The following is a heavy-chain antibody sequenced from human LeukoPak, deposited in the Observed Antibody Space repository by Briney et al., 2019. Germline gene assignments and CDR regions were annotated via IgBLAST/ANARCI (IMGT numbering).Heavy chain of an antibody. CDR1: VGSLGGEY. V-gene: IGHV4-4*07. CDR3: ARVYSNGWPDY. J-gene: IGHJ4*02. CDR2: NYGSGDA. D-gene: IGHD6-19*01. Sequence: LSESLSLTCTVSVGSLGGEYWTSIPQAAGKRLMRIGRNYGSGDANYNPSLKSRVTMSLGTSKTHFSLKLSSVTAADTAVYYCARVYSNGWPDYWGQGTLVTVSS.